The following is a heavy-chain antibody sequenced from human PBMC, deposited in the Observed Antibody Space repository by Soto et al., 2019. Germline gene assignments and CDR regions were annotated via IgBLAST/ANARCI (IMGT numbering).Heavy chain of an antibody. CDR3: AHSTLGAYSGYDFEIAPKINAFDI. J-gene: IGHJ3*02. CDR2: IYWDDDK. Sequence: QITLKESGPTLVKPTQTLTLTCTFSGFSLSTSGVGVGWIRQPPGKALEWLALIYWDDDKRYSPSLKSRLTITNDTSKNQVVLTMTNIDPVDTATDYCAHSTLGAYSGYDFEIAPKINAFDIWGQGTMVTVSS. D-gene: IGHD5-12*01. V-gene: IGHV2-5*02. CDR1: GFSLSTSGVG.